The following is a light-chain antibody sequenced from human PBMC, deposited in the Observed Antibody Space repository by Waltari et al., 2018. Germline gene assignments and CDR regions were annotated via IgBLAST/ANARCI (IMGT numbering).Light chain of an antibody. Sequence: QSALTQPASVSGSPGQSITISCTGTSSDVGGYNYVSWYQQHRGKAPKLIIYEVSNRPSGVSSRFSGSTACNTASLTISGLQAEDEADYFCGSYTLINTIVVFGTGTKVTVL. CDR2: EVS. V-gene: IGLV2-14*01. CDR1: SSDVGGYNY. J-gene: IGLJ1*01. CDR3: GSYTLINTIVV.